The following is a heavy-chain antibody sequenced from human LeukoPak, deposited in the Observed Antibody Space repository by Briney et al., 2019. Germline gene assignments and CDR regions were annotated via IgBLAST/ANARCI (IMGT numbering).Heavy chain of an antibody. J-gene: IGHJ1*01. V-gene: IGHV1-2*02. Sequence: ASVKVSCKASGYTFTGYYMHWVRQAPGQGLEWMGWINPNSGGTNFAQKFQGRVTMTRDTSISTVYMELSRLRSDDTAVFFCARGYYDSSDFEYFQHWGQGTLVTVSS. CDR2: INPNSGGT. CDR1: GYTFTGYY. CDR3: ARGYYDSSDFEYFQH. D-gene: IGHD3-22*01.